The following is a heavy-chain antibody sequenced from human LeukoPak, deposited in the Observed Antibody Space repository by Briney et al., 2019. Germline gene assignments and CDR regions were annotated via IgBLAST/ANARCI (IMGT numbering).Heavy chain of an antibody. D-gene: IGHD4-17*01. CDR1: GYTFSDFG. CDR2: IGAYNDNT. CDR3: ARAGAAVTMFFDF. V-gene: IGHV1-18*01. Sequence: APVKVSCKASGYTFSDFGITWVRQAPGHGVEWMGWIGAYNDNTNYPQKFQGRVTLTTDTSTSTAYMELRSLTSDDTALYYCARAGAAVTMFFDFWGQGTLVTVSS. J-gene: IGHJ4*02.